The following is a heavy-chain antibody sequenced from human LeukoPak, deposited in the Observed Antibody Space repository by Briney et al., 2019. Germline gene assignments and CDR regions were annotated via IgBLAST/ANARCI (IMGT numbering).Heavy chain of an antibody. Sequence: GGSLRLSCAASGFTFNSYGMHWVRQTPGKGLEWVAVISYDGGNKYYADSVKGRFTISRDNSKSTLYLQMNSLRAEDTAVYYCASGASSAWYYFDYWGQGTLVTVSS. J-gene: IGHJ4*02. CDR1: GFTFNSYG. CDR2: ISYDGGNK. D-gene: IGHD6-19*01. V-gene: IGHV3-30*03. CDR3: ASGASSAWYYFDY.